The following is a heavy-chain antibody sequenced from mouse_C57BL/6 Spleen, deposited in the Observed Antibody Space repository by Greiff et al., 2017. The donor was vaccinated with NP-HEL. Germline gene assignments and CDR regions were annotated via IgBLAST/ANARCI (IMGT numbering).Heavy chain of an antibody. D-gene: IGHD1-1*01. Sequence: QVQLQQPGAELVKPGASVKLSCKASGYTFTSYWMHWVKQRPGQGLEWIGMIHPNSGRTNYNEKFKSKATLTVDKSSSTAYMQLSSLTSEDSAVYYCARGMDYYYGSSTYYYAMDYWGQGTSVTVSS. CDR3: ARGMDYYYGSSTYYYAMDY. CDR2: IHPNSGRT. CDR1: GYTFTSYW. V-gene: IGHV1-64*01. J-gene: IGHJ4*01.